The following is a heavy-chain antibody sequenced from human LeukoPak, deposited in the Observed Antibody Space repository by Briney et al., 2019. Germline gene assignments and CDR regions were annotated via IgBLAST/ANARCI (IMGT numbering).Heavy chain of an antibody. CDR2: ISTSSSYI. Sequence: AGGSLRLSCAASGFAFSSYTMNWVRQAPGKGLEWVSFISTSSSYIYYADSVKGRFTISRDNAKNSLYLQMNSLRAEDTAVYYCARVTNGGYDSGNFDYWGQGTLVTVSS. V-gene: IGHV3-21*01. D-gene: IGHD5-12*01. J-gene: IGHJ4*02. CDR1: GFAFSSYT. CDR3: ARVTNGGYDSGNFDY.